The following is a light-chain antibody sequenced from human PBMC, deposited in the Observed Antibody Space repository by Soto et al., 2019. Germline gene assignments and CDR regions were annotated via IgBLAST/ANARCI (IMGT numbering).Light chain of an antibody. J-gene: IGLJ2*01. V-gene: IGLV2-14*01. CDR2: EVS. CDR3: SSYTSSNFVV. CDR1: SSDIGGYNY. Sequence: QSALTQPASVSXXPGQSITISCTGTSSDIGGYNYVSWYQQHPGKAPQHIIYEVSNPPSGVSNRFSCSKSGHTASLTISGLQAEDESDYYCSSYTSSNFVVFGGGTKLTVL.